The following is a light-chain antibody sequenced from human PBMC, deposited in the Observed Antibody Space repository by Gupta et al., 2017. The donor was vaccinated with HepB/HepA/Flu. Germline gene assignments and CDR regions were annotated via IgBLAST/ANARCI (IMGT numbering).Light chain of an antibody. V-gene: IGKV1-5*03. CDR1: QSIGYW. CDR2: KSS. CDR3: QQYNTNSET. J-gene: IGKJ1*01. Sequence: DIQMTQSPSTLSASVGDRVTVTCRASQSIGYWLAWYQQKPGKTPKLLIYKSSSLESGVPPRFSGSGSGTEFTRTISSLQPDDFATYYCQQYNTNSETFGQGTKV.